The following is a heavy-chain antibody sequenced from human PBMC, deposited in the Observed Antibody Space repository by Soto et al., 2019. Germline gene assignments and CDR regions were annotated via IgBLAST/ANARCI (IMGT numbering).Heavy chain of an antibody. J-gene: IGHJ3*02. CDR3: ARDKKVHSLVTGLDFDT. V-gene: IGHV1-8*01. CDR1: GYTFTSYD. CDR2: MNPNSGNT. Sequence: GASVKVSCKASGYTFTSYDINWVRQATGQGLEWMGWMNPNSGNTGYAQKFQGRVTMTRNTSISTAYMELSSLRSEDTAVYYCARDKKVHSLVTGLDFDTWRQGTTVTV. D-gene: IGHD6-13*01.